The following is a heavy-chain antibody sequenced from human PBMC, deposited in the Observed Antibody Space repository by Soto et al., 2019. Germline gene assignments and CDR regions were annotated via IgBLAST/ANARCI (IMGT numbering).Heavy chain of an antibody. D-gene: IGHD2-2*01. J-gene: IGHJ6*02. CDR1: GFTFSSYV. CDR3: AKGPAIVLVPAAMTYYYGMDV. V-gene: IGHV3-30*18. CDR2: ISYDGSNK. Sequence: QVQLGESGGGVVQPGRSLRLSCAASGFTFSSYVMHWVRQAPGKGLEWVAVISYDGSNKYYADSVKGRFTISRDNSKNTLYLQMNSLRAEDTAVYYCAKGPAIVLVPAAMTYYYGMDVGAKGPRSPSP.